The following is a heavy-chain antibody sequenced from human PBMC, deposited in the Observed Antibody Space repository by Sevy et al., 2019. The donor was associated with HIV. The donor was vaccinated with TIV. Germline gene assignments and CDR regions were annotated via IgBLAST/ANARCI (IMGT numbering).Heavy chain of an antibody. V-gene: IGHV3-21*01. Sequence: GGSLRLSCAASGFTFSSYNMNWVRQAPGKGLEWVSFFFSSSSYIYYADSVKGRFTISRDNAKNSLYLQMNSLRAEDTAVYYCARDKTILEGRYGMDVWGQRTTVTVSS. CDR3: ARDKTILEGRYGMDV. CDR2: FFSSSSYI. J-gene: IGHJ6*02. CDR1: GFTFSSYN. D-gene: IGHD3-3*01.